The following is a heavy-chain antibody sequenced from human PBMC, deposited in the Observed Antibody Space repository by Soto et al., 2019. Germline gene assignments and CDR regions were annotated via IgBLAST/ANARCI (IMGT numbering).Heavy chain of an antibody. CDR2: IWYDGSNK. CDR1: GFTFSSYG. CDR3: ARTVATNPYYFDY. J-gene: IGHJ4*02. V-gene: IGHV3-33*01. D-gene: IGHD4-17*01. Sequence: QVQLVESGGGVVQPGRSLRLSCAASGFTFSSYGMHWVRQAPGKGLEWVAVIWYDGSNKYYADSVKGRFTISRDNSKNTLYLQMNSLRAEDTAAYYCARTVATNPYYFDYWGQGTLVTVSS.